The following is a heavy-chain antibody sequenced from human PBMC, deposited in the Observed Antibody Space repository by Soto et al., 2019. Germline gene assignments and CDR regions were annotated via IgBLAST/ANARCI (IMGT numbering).Heavy chain of an antibody. CDR3: ALDSGSYPGRAFDI. CDR2: IIPIFGTA. J-gene: IGHJ3*02. CDR1: GGAFSSNS. D-gene: IGHD1-26*01. Sequence: SVKVCSKASGGAFSSNSMSWVRHAPGQGLEWMGGIIPIFGTANYAQKFQGRVTITADESTSTAYMELSSLRSEDTAVYYCALDSGSYPGRAFDIWGQGTMVPVSS. V-gene: IGHV1-69*13.